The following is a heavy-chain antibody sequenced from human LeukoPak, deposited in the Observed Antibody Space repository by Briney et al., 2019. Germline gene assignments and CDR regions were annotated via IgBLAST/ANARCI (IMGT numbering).Heavy chain of an antibody. Sequence: PGRSLRLSCAASGFTLSTCGMHWVRQAPGKGLEWVAMISHDGNNKQYADFAKGRFTISRDNSKNTLYLEMNSLRTEDTAVYHCAKDQYDNGWYNYFDPWGQGALVTVSS. D-gene: IGHD6-19*01. CDR3: AKDQYDNGWYNYFDP. CDR2: ISHDGNNK. J-gene: IGHJ5*02. CDR1: GFTLSTCG. V-gene: IGHV3-30*18.